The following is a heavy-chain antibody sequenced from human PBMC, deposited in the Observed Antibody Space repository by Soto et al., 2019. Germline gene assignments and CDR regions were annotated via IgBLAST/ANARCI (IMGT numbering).Heavy chain of an antibody. CDR1: GFTFSNYG. CDR2: ISHDEHIK. V-gene: IGHV3-30*18. J-gene: IGHJ6*02. CDR3: AKLSGSAWHHYYYGMDV. D-gene: IGHD6-19*01. Sequence: QVQLVESGGTVIQPGRSLRLSCAAAGFTFSNYGMHWVRQAPGTGLEWEAVISHDEHIKAYTDCVMGRFSISRDNSKNTLYLQMNSLKPEDTAVYYCAKLSGSAWHHYYYGMDVWGQGTTVTVSS.